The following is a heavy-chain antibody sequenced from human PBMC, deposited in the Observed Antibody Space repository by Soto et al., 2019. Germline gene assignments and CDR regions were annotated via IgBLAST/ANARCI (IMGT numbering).Heavy chain of an antibody. J-gene: IGHJ6*02. V-gene: IGHV1-69*01. CDR3: ARSQGSSTSLEIYYYYYYGMDD. CDR2: IIPISGTA. D-gene: IGHD2-2*01. CDR1: GGTFSSYA. Sequence: QVQLVQSGAEVKKPGSSVKVSCKASGGTFSSYAISWVRQAPGQGLEWMGGIIPISGTANYAQKFQGRVTITADEYTNKAYIELSSLRSEDTAVYYCARSQGSSTSLEIYYYYYYGMDDWGQGTTVTVSS.